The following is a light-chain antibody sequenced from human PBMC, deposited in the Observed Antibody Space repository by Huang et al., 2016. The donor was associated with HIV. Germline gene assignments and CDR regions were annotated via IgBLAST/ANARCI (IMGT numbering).Light chain of an antibody. CDR3: QQSYSTLFT. Sequence: DIQMTQSPSSLSASVGDRVTITCRASQSISSYLNWYQQKPGKAPKLLIYAESRLQSGVPSRFSGSGSGTDFTLTISSLQPEDFATYYCQQSYSTLFTFGPGTKVDIK. J-gene: IGKJ3*01. CDR2: AES. CDR1: QSISSY. V-gene: IGKV1-39*01.